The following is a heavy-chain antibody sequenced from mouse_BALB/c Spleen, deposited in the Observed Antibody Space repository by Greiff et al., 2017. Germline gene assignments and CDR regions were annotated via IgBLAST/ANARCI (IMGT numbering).Heavy chain of an antibody. CDR2: INPYNDGT. CDR3: AREYYYGSSYDYAMDY. Sequence: VHVKQSGPELVKPGASVKMSCKASGYTFTSYVMHWVKQKPGQGLEWIGYINPYNDGTKYNEKFKGKATLTSDKSSSTAYMELSSLTSEDSAVYYCAREYYYGSSYDYAMDYWGQGTSVTVSS. J-gene: IGHJ4*01. CDR1: GYTFTSYV. V-gene: IGHV1-14*01. D-gene: IGHD1-1*01.